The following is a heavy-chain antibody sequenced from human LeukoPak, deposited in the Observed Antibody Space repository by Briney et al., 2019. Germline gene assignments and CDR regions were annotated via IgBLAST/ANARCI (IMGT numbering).Heavy chain of an antibody. CDR2: IYSGGST. J-gene: IGHJ4*02. CDR1: GFTVSSNY. Sequence: GESLKISCAASGFTVSSNYMSWVRQAPGKGLEWVSVIYSGGSTYYADSVKGRFTISRDNSKNTLYLQMNSLRAEDTAVYYCARGEHIVVVPAAIPLDCWGQGTLVTVSS. D-gene: IGHD2-2*01. CDR3: ARGEHIVVVPAAIPLDC. V-gene: IGHV3-66*02.